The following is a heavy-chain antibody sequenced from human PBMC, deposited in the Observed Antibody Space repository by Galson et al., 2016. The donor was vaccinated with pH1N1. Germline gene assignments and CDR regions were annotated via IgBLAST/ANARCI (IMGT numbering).Heavy chain of an antibody. Sequence: SVKVSCKASGGTFGSYGINWVRQAPGQGLEWMGGIIPIFSTAKYAQNFQGRVTNTADESPHTANMELRILRSEDTAVYFCAREDYYDTDLSDWYFDLWGRGTLLTVSS. CDR1: GGTFGSYG. CDR3: AREDYYDTDLSDWYFDL. J-gene: IGHJ2*01. CDR2: IIPIFSTA. V-gene: IGHV1-69*13. D-gene: IGHD3-22*01.